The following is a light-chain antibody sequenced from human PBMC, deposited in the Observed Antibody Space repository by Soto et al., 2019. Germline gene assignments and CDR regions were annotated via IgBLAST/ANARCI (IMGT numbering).Light chain of an antibody. Sequence: QSALTQPASVSGSPGQSITISCTGTSSDVGGYNHVSWYQQHPGKAPKLMIYEVTRRPSGVPDRFSGSKSGNTASLTVSGLLAEDEADYYCASYAGGNQVFGTGTKLTVL. J-gene: IGLJ1*01. CDR3: ASYAGGNQV. V-gene: IGLV2-8*01. CDR2: EVT. CDR1: SSDVGGYNH.